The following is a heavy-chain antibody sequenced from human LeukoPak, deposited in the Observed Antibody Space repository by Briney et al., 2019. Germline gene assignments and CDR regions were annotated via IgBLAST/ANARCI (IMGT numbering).Heavy chain of an antibody. CDR2: INHSGST. J-gene: IGHJ4*02. CDR1: GGSFSGYY. CDR3: ARGPTLTVYYFDY. V-gene: IGHV4-34*01. Sequence: PSETLSLTCAVYGGSFSGYYWSWIRQPPGKGLEWIGEINHSGSTNYNPSLKSRVTISVDTSKNQFSLKLSSVTAADTAVYYCARGPTLTVYYFDYWGQGTLVTVSS.